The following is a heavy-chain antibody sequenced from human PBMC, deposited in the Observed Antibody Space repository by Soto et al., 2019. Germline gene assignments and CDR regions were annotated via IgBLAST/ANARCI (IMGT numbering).Heavy chain of an antibody. V-gene: IGHV4-34*01. J-gene: IGHJ4*02. D-gene: IGHD3-16*02. Sequence: SETLSLTCAVYGGSFSGYYWSWIRQPPGKGLEWIGEINHSGNTNYNPSLKSRDNKSVDTSKNQFSLKLSSVTAADTAVYYFARTHDYVWGSYRYPYRAPFDYWGQGTLVTVSS. CDR3: ARTHDYVWGSYRYPYRAPFDY. CDR2: INHSGNT. CDR1: GGSFSGYY.